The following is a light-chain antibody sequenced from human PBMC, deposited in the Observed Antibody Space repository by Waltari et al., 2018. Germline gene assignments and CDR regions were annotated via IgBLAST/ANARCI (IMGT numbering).Light chain of an antibody. J-gene: IGLJ3*02. Sequence: QLVLTQSPSASASLGASVKLTCTLSSGHSHNVIPCHQQRPEKGPRYLMKVNSDGSHNKGDEIPDRFSGSSSGAERYLTISSLQSEDEADYFCQTGGHGTWVFGGGTKLTVL. CDR1: SGHSHNV. V-gene: IGLV4-69*01. CDR2: VNSDGSH. CDR3: QTGGHGTWV.